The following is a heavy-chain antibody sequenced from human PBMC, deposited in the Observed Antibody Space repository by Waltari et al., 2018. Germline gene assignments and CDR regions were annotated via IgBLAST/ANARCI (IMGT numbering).Heavy chain of an antibody. J-gene: IGHJ5*01. CDR2: IDSSGST. CDR1: GASVGSGNYF. V-gene: IGHV4-61*09. CDR3: ARDPWFDS. Sequence: QVQLQESGPGLVKPSQTLSLTCTVSGASVGSGNYFWTWIRQPAGKGLEWIGHIDSSGSTTYNSSLKSRAIISLDTSKNQFSLTWNSVTAADTAVYFCARDPWFDSWGQGTLVIVSS.